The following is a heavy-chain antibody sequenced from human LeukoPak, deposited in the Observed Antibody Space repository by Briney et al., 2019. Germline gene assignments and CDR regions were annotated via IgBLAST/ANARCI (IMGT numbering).Heavy chain of an antibody. CDR3: ARQREDGSSWYDLGSPFDY. V-gene: IGHV4-59*08. Sequence: SETLSLTCTVSGGSISSYYWSWIRQPPGKGLGWIGYIYYSGSTNYNPSLKSRVTISVDTSKNQFSLKLSSVTAADTAVYYCARQREDGSSWYDLGSPFDYWGQGTLVTVSS. D-gene: IGHD6-13*01. CDR2: IYYSGST. CDR1: GGSISSYY. J-gene: IGHJ4*02.